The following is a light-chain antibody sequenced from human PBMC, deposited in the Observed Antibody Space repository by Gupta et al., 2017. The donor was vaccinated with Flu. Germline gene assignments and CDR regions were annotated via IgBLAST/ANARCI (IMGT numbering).Light chain of an antibody. J-gene: IGLJ1*01. Sequence: QSVLAQPHSASGTPRQRASISCSGSSSNIGSNTVNWYQQVPATSPNLLIYGSNTRPSGAPDLFAGSSSVLSATMAISGLQSEDEADYYCAAWDDILNGNYVFGTGTKVTVL. CDR2: GSN. CDR1: SSNIGSNT. CDR3: AAWDDILNGNYV. V-gene: IGLV1-44*01.